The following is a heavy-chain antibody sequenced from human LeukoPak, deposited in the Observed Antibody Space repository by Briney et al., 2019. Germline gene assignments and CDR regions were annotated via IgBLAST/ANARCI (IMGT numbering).Heavy chain of an antibody. D-gene: IGHD1-26*01. J-gene: IGHJ4*02. CDR1: GFTFSTYR. CDR2: IKRDGSEK. CDR3: AALIIGRPFDY. Sequence: GGSLRLSCAASGFTFSTYRMSWVRQAPGKGLEWVANIKRDGSEKHYVDSVKGRFTISRDNAKNSLYLQMNNLRAEDTAVYYCAALIIGRPFDYWGQGTLVIVSS. V-gene: IGHV3-7*03.